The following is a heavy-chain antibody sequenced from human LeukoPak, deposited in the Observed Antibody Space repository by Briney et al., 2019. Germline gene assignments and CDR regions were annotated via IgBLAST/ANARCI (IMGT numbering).Heavy chain of an antibody. D-gene: IGHD2-2*01. CDR1: GGSISSGGYS. J-gene: IGHJ1*01. V-gene: IGHV4-30-2*01. CDR2: IYHSGST. Sequence: SQTLSLTCAVSGGSISSGGYSWRWIRQPPGKGLEWIGYIYHSGSTYYNPSLKSRVTISVDRSKNQFSLKLSSVTAADTAVYYCATALGYCSSTSCYDVYFQHWGRGTLVTVSS. CDR3: ATALGYCSSTSCYDVYFQH.